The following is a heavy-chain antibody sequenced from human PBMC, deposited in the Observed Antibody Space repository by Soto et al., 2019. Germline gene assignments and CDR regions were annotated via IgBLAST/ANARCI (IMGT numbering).Heavy chain of an antibody. D-gene: IGHD6-6*01. CDR1: GYTFTSYD. CDR3: VIPTRSVRGMGV. V-gene: IGHV1-8*01. Sequence: QVQLVQSGAEVKKPGASVKVSCKASGYTFTSYDINWVRQATGQGLEWMGWMNPNSGNTGYAQKFQGRVTMTRNTSISTAYMELSSLRSEDTAVYYCVIPTRSVRGMGVWGQGTTVTVSS. CDR2: MNPNSGNT. J-gene: IGHJ6*02.